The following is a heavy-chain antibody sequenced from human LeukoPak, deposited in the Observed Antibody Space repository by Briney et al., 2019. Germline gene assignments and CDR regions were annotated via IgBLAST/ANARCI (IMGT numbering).Heavy chain of an antibody. V-gene: IGHV3-64D*09. CDR2: ITINGGNT. CDR1: GFTFSTYP. D-gene: IGHD6-25*01. J-gene: IGHJ4*02. CDR3: ARDLSQQVTLRGYHFDY. Sequence: GGSLRLSCSASGFTFSTYPMHWVRQAPGEGLEHVSAITINGGNTYYADSVKGRFTISRDNSKNTLYLQMSSLRAEDTAVYYCARDLSQQVTLRGYHFDYWGQGTLVTVSS.